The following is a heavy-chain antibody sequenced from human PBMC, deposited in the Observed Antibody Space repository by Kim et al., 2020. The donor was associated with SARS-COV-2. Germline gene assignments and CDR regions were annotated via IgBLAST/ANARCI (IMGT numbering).Heavy chain of an antibody. CDR3: ARVDYYDSSGYCRY. V-gene: IGHV3-11*04. D-gene: IGHD3-22*01. J-gene: IGHJ4*02. Sequence: ADSVKGRFTISRDNAKNFLYLQMNSLRAEDTAVYYCARVDYYDSSGYCRYWGQGTLVTVSS.